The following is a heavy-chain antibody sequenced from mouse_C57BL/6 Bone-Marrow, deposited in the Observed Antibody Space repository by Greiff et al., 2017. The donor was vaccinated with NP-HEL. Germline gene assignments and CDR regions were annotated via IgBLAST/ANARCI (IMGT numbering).Heavy chain of an antibody. Sequence: VQLQESGAELARPGASVKLSCKASGYTFTSYGISWVKQRTGQGLEWIGEIYPRSGNTYYNEKFKGKATLTADKSSSTAYMELRSLTSEDSAVYFCARVGNFLGRGFAYWGQGTLVTVSA. CDR2: IYPRSGNT. J-gene: IGHJ3*01. CDR1: GYTFTSYG. CDR3: ARVGNFLGRGFAY. D-gene: IGHD4-1*01. V-gene: IGHV1-81*01.